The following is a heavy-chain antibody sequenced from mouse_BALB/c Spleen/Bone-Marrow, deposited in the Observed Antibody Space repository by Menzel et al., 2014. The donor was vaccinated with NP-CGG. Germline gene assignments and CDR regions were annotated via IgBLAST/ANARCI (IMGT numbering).Heavy chain of an antibody. J-gene: IGHJ4*01. CDR1: GFTFSNYW. CDR2: IRLKSNNYAT. CDR3: IRRGRGYAMDY. Sequence: EAKVEESGGGLVQPGGSMKLSCVASGFTFSNYWMNWVRQSPEKGLEWVAEIRLKSNNYATHYAESVKGRFTISRDDSKSSVYLQMNTLRAEDTGIYYCIRRGRGYAMDYWGQGTSVTVSS. V-gene: IGHV6-6*02.